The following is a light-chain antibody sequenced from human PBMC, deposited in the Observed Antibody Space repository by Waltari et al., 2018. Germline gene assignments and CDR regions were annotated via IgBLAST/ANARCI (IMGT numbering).Light chain of an antibody. J-gene: IGKJ2*01. CDR2: AAS. V-gene: IGKV1-39*01. CDR3: QQSYSTPHT. Sequence: DIQMTQSPSSLSASVGDSVTIPCRASQSISSYLNWYQQKPGKAPKLLIYAASSLQSGVPSRFSGSGSGTDFTLTISSLQPEDFATYYCQQSYSTPHTFGQGTKLEIK. CDR1: QSISSY.